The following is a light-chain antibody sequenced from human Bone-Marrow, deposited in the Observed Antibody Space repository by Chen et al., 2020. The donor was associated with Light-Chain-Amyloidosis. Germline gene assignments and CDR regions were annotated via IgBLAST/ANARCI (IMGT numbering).Light chain of an antibody. CDR3: QKYGTSPIT. V-gene: IGKV3-20*01. CDR1: QTISSNY. CDR2: GSS. J-gene: IGKJ4*01. Sequence: EIVLTQSPGTLSLSPGEGANLSCRASQTISSNYLTWYQQKYGRAPRLLIYGSSSRATGIPDRFIGKGSGTDITLTINRLEPEEIAMYYCQKYGTSPITFGGGTKVEIK.